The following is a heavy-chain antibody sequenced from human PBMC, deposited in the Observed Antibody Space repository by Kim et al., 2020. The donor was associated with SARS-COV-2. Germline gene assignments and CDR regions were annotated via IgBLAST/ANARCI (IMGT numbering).Heavy chain of an antibody. Sequence: ASVKVSCKASGYTFTSYYMHWVRQAPGQGLEWMGIINPSGGSTSYAQKFQGRVTMTRDTSTSTVYMELSSLRSEDTAVYYCARGGAAAGTRGYYYYGMDVWGQGTTVTVSS. CDR2: INPSGGST. V-gene: IGHV1-46*01. CDR3: ARGGAAAGTRGYYYYGMDV. D-gene: IGHD6-13*01. J-gene: IGHJ6*02. CDR1: GYTFTSYY.